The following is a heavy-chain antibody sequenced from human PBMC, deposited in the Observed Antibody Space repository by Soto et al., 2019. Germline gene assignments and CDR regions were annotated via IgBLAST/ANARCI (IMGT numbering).Heavy chain of an antibody. J-gene: IGHJ4*02. V-gene: IGHV3-21*01. CDR1: GFTFSSYS. Sequence: EVQLVESGGGLVKPGGSLRLSCAASGFTFSSYSMNWVRQAPGKGLEWVSSISSSSSYIYYADLVKGRFTISRDHAKNAMYLQMNSLRAEDTAVYYCACDYDSSGYDYWGQGTLVTVYS. D-gene: IGHD3-22*01. CDR2: ISSSSSYI. CDR3: ACDYDSSGYDY.